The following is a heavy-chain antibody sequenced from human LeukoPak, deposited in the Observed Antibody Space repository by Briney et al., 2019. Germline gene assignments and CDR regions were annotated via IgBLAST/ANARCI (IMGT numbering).Heavy chain of an antibody. J-gene: IGHJ5*02. CDR1: GGSISSYY. D-gene: IGHD6-19*01. CDR3: ARMNSSGFKAAWFDP. CDR2: IYYSGST. Sequence: SETLSLTCTVSGGSISSYYWSWIRQPPGKGLEWIGYIYYSGSTNYNPSLKSRVTISVDTSKNQFSLKLSSVTAADTAVYYCARMNSSGFKAAWFDPWGQGTLVTVSS. V-gene: IGHV4-59*01.